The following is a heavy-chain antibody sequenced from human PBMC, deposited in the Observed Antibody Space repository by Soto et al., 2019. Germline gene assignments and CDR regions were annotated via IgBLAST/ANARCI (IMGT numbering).Heavy chain of an antibody. D-gene: IGHD3-10*01. J-gene: IGHJ3*02. CDR1: GFTFDDYG. Sequence: EVQLAESGGGVVRPGGSLRLSCAASGFTFDDYGMSWVRQAPGKGLEWVSGINWNGGSTGYADSVKGRFTISRDNAKNSLYLQMNSLRAEDTALYYCARDPIYGSGSYAFDIWGQGTMVTVSS. CDR3: ARDPIYGSGSYAFDI. V-gene: IGHV3-20*04. CDR2: INWNGGST.